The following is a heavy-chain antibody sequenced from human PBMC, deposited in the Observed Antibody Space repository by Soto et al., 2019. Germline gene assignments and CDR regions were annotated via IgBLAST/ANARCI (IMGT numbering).Heavy chain of an antibody. CDR1: GGSISSSSYY. D-gene: IGHD3-22*01. CDR2: IYYSGNT. Sequence: PSETLSLTCTVSGGSISSSSYYWGWIRQPPGKGLEWIGNIYYSGNTYYNPSLKSRVTISVDTSKNQFSLKLSSVTAADTAVYYCAREDYYDSSGYGPFDYWGQGTLVTVSS. J-gene: IGHJ4*02. CDR3: AREDYYDSSGYGPFDY. V-gene: IGHV4-39*07.